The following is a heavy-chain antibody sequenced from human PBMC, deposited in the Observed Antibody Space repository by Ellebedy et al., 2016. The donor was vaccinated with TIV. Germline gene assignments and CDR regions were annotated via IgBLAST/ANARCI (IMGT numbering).Heavy chain of an antibody. J-gene: IGHJ4*02. CDR1: GYTFTKYG. CDR3: GREVPLGSGWYKDY. V-gene: IGHV1-18*01. D-gene: IGHD6-19*01. CDR2: ISPYNGNT. Sequence: AASVKVSCKASGYTFTKYGINWARQAPGQGLEWMGYISPYNGNTRHSQKIQGRVTLTTDSSTTTAYMDLRSLTSDDTAVYYCGREVPLGSGWYKDYWGQGTLVTVSS.